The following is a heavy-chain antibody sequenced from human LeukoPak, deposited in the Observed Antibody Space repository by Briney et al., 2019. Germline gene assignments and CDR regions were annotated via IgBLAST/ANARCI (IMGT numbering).Heavy chain of an antibody. Sequence: PGGSLRLSCAASGFTFSSSAMSWVRQAPGKGLEWVAVIWYDGSNKYYADSVKGRFTISRDNSKNTLYLQMNSLRAEDTAVYYCARDRVALSYYFDYWGQGTLVTVSS. J-gene: IGHJ4*02. CDR3: ARDRVALSYYFDY. CDR2: IWYDGSNK. D-gene: IGHD2/OR15-2a*01. CDR1: GFTFSSSA. V-gene: IGHV3-33*08.